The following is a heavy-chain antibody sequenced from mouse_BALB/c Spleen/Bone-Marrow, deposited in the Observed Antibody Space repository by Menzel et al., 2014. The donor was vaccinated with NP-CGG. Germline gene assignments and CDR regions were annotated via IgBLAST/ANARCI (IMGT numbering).Heavy chain of an antibody. CDR1: GYTFTDYA. CDR2: ISTYYGDA. Sequence: VQLQQSGAELVRPGVSVKISCKGSGYTFTDYAMHCVKQSHAKSLEWIGVISTYYGDASYNQKFKGKATMTVDKSSSTAYMELARLTSEDSAIYYCASRGGSSWFAYWGQGTLVTVSA. J-gene: IGHJ3*01. CDR3: ASRGGSSWFAY. V-gene: IGHV1S137*01.